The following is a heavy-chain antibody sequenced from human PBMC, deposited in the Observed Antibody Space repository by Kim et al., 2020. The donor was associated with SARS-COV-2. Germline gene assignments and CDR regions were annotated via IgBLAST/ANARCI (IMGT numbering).Heavy chain of an antibody. CDR2: INPNSGGT. CDR3: AKGSDTAMAHYYYYGMDV. CDR1: GYTFTGYY. D-gene: IGHD5-18*01. V-gene: IGHV1-2*02. Sequence: ASVKVSCKASGYTFTGYYMHWVRQAPGQGLEWMGWINPNSGGTNYAQKFQGRVTMTRDTSISTAYMELSRLRSDDTAVYYCAKGSDTAMAHYYYYGMDVWGQGTTVTVSS. J-gene: IGHJ6*02.